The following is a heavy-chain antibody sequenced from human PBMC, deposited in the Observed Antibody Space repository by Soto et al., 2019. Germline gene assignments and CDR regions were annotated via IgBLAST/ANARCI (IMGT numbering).Heavy chain of an antibody. J-gene: IGHJ6*02. CDR2: IIPIYGTA. CDR3: ARRVMTTLAKVAGTGDYYYGMDV. Sequence: QVQLVQSGAEVKKPGSSVKVSCKASGSTFSSYAISWVRQAPGQGLEWMGGIIPIYGTANYAQKFQDRVTITADEYTSTAYMELSSLRSEDTAVYYCARRVMTTLAKVAGTGDYYYGMDVWGQGTTVTVSS. CDR1: GSTFSSYA. D-gene: IGHD6-19*01. V-gene: IGHV1-69*12.